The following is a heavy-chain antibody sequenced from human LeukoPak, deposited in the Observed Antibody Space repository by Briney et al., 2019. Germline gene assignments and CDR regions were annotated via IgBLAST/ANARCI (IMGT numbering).Heavy chain of an antibody. J-gene: IGHJ4*02. CDR2: INAGNGNT. CDR3: ARDRGSGWYYFDY. V-gene: IGHV1-3*01. CDR1: GYTFTNYF. Sequence: ASVKVSCKASGYTFTNYFMHWVRQAPGQRLEWMGWINAGNGNTKYSQNFQGRVTITRDTSASTAYMELSSLRSEDTAVYYCARDRGSGWYYFDYWGQGTLVTVSS. D-gene: IGHD6-19*01.